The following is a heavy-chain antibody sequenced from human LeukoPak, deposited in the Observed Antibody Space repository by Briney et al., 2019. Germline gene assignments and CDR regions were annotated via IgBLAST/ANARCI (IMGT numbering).Heavy chain of an antibody. Sequence: ASVKVSCKASGYTFADYFIHWVRQAPGQGLEWMGRINANSGGTEYEQKFQGRVTMTRDTSISTAYVEVNWLISDDTAIYYCARDVSSTPNWEFDYWGQGTLVTVSS. CDR3: ARDVSSTPNWEFDY. V-gene: IGHV1-2*06. CDR2: INANSGGT. CDR1: GYTFADYF. J-gene: IGHJ4*02. D-gene: IGHD1-26*01.